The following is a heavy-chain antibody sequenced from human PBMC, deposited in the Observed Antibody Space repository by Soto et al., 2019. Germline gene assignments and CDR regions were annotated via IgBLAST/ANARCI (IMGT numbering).Heavy chain of an antibody. Sequence: QVQLVQSGAEVKKPGASVKVSCKASGYTFTSYDINWVRQATGQGLEWMGWMNPNSGNTGNAQKFQGRVTMTRNTSIRTTYMELSSLRSEDAAVYYCARWPDGYYYYGMDVWGQWTTVTVSS. V-gene: IGHV1-8*01. CDR1: GYTFTSYD. CDR3: ARWPDGYYYYGMDV. J-gene: IGHJ6*02. CDR2: MNPNSGNT.